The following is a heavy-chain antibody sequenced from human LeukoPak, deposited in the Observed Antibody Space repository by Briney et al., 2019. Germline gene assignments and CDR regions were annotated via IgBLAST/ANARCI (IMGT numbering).Heavy chain of an antibody. CDR1: GGTFSSYA. J-gene: IGHJ6*02. D-gene: IGHD3-22*01. CDR2: SIPIFGTA. CDR3: ARDPYYYDSSLGFYYYGMDV. V-gene: IGHV1-69*13. Sequence: ASVKVSCKASGGTFSSYAISWVRQAPGQGLEWMGGSIPIFGTANYAQKFQGRVTITADESTSTAYMELSSLRSEDTAVYYCARDPYYYDSSLGFYYYGMDVWGQGTTVTVSS.